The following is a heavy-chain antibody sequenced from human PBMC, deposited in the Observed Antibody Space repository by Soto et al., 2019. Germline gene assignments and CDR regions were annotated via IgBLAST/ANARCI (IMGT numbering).Heavy chain of an antibody. D-gene: IGHD3-3*01. V-gene: IGHV3-7*03. Sequence: GGSLRLSCAASGFTFGSHWMTWVRQVPGKGLEWVANINQDGSDKYYVDSVKGRFTISRDNSKNTLYLQMNSLRVEDTAVYFCAKDDSLEWFFPLDAWGQGTLVTVSS. CDR2: INQDGSDK. CDR3: AKDDSLEWFFPLDA. CDR1: GFTFGSHW. J-gene: IGHJ5*02.